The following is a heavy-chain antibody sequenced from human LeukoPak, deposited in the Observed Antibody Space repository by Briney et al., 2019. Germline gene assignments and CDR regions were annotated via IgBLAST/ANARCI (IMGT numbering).Heavy chain of an antibody. D-gene: IGHD6-13*01. CDR1: GGSINRHY. CDR2: IFNTGNT. Sequence: PQTLSLTCTVSGGSINRHYWSWSRQPPGKRLEWIGYIFNTGNTNYTPSLASRVTMSVDTSRAQFFLRLSPVTAADTAIYYCASRPADSTWYGVFDYWSQGTLVTVSS. V-gene: IGHV4-59*11. J-gene: IGHJ4*02. CDR3: ASRPADSTWYGVFDY.